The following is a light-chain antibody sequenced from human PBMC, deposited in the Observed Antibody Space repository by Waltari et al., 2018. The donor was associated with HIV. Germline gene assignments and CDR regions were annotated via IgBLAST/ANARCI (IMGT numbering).Light chain of an antibody. V-gene: IGLV2-14*01. CDR2: EVS. Sequence: QSALTQPASVSGSPGQSITISCTGTRRDVGGYNYVSWHQQHPGKAPNLMIYEVSNRPSGVSNRFSGSKSGNTASLTISGLQAEDEADYYCSSYTSSSTLDVVFGGGTKLTVL. CDR3: SSYTSSSTLDVV. J-gene: IGLJ2*01. CDR1: RRDVGGYNY.